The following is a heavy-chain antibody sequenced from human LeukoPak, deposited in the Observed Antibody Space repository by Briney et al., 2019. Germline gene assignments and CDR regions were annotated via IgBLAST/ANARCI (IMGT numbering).Heavy chain of an antibody. D-gene: IGHD3-10*01. CDR1: GYTFTSYD. J-gene: IGHJ5*02. Sequence: ASVKVPCKASGYTFTSYDINWVRQATGQGLEWMGWMNPNSGNTGYAQKFQGRVTMTRNTSISTAYMELSSLRSEDTAVYYCARVRRSGSRNWFDPWGQGTLVTVSS. CDR2: MNPNSGNT. V-gene: IGHV1-8*02. CDR3: ARVRRSGSRNWFDP.